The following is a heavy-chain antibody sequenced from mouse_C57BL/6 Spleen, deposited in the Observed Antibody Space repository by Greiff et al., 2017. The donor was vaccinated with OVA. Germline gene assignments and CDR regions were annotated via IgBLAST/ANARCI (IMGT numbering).Heavy chain of an antibody. CDR1: GYTFTSYW. J-gene: IGHJ1*03. CDR2: IDPSDSYT. D-gene: IGHD3-3*01. CDR3: ARLGQGYFDV. Sequence: VQLQQPGAELVMPGASVKLSCKASGYTFTSYWMHWVKQRPGQGLEWIGEIDPSDSYTNYNQKFKGKSTLTVDKSSSTAYMQLSSLTSEDSAVYYCARLGQGYFDVWGTGTTVTVSS. V-gene: IGHV1-69*01.